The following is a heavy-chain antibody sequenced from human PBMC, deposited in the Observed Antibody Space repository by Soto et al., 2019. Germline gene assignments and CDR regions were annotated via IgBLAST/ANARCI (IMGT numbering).Heavy chain of an antibody. CDR1: GFTFSSYS. Sequence: GGSLRLSCAASGFTFSSYSMNWVRQAPGKGLEWVSYISSSSSTIYYADSVKGRFTISRDNAKNSLYLQMNSLRDEDTAVYYCAREPIPYYYGSGSYYNYGMDVWGQGTTVTVSS. CDR3: AREPIPYYYGSGSYYNYGMDV. D-gene: IGHD3-10*01. J-gene: IGHJ6*02. V-gene: IGHV3-48*02. CDR2: ISSSSSTI.